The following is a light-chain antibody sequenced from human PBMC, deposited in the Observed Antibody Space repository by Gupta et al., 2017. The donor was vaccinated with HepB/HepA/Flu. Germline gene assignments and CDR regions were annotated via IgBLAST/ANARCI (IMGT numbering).Light chain of an antibody. CDR3: QQQSNYPPFT. CDR2: AAS. CDR1: QGISSY. J-gene: IGKJ4*01. Sequence: DIQLTQFPFFLSASVGDRVTITCRASQGISSYVKWYQQKTGKAPNLLIFAASTFQRGVPSRFSSSGSWTTFSLLISSLQPQDVATNYCQQQSNYPPFTFGRGTKVDI. V-gene: IGKV1-9*01.